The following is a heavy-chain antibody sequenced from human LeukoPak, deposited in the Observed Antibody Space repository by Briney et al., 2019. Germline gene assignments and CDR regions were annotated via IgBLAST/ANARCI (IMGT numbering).Heavy chain of an antibody. V-gene: IGHV4-30-2*01. CDR3: ARVAYCGGDCYSPPYYFDY. CDR2: IYHSRST. D-gene: IGHD2-21*02. CDR1: GGSISSGGYS. J-gene: IGHJ4*02. Sequence: PSETLSLTCAVSGGSISSGGYSWSWLRQPPGKGLEWIVYIYHSRSTYYNPSLKSRVTISVDRSKNQFSLKLSSVTAADTAVYYCARVAYCGGDCYSPPYYFDYWGQGTLVTVS.